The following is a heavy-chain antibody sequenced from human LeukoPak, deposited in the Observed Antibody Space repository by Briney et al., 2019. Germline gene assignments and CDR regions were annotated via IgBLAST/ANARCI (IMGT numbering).Heavy chain of an antibody. CDR2: INPNSGGT. D-gene: IGHD4/OR15-4a*01. Sequence: ASVKVSCKASGYTFTGYYMHWVRQAPGQGLEWMGRINPNSGGTNYAQKFQGRVTMIRDTSISTAYMELSRLRSDDTAVYCCARGPVLGYYYYYYMDVWGKGTTVTVSS. CDR1: GYTFTGYY. J-gene: IGHJ6*03. V-gene: IGHV1-2*06. CDR3: ARGPVLGYYYYYYMDV.